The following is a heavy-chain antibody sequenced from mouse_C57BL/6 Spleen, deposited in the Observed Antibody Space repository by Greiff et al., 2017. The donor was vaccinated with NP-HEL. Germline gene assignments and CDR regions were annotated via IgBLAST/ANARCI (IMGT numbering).Heavy chain of an antibody. CDR2: FHPYNDDT. CDR1: GYTFTTYP. CDR3: AIYDYDRDDY. V-gene: IGHV1-47*01. Sequence: VMLVESGAELVKPGASVKMSCKASGYTFTTYPIEWMKQNHGKSLEWIGNFHPYNDDTKYNEKFKGKATLTVEKSSSTVYFELSRLTSDDSAVYYCAIYDYDRDDYWGQGTTLTVSS. J-gene: IGHJ2*01. D-gene: IGHD2-4*01.